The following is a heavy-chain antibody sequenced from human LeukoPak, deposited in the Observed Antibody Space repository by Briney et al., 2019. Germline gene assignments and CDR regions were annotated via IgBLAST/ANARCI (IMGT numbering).Heavy chain of an antibody. Sequence: SVKVSCKASGGTFSTYAINWVRQAPGQGLEWMGEVVPIFGTANYAQKFQGRVTITADESTSKASMELRSLRAEDTAVYYCARDLPHYYGSGSYWNGLDVWGQGTTVTVSS. D-gene: IGHD3-10*01. CDR2: VVPIFGTA. CDR3: ARDLPHYYGSGSYWNGLDV. J-gene: IGHJ6*02. CDR1: GGTFSTYA. V-gene: IGHV1-69*01.